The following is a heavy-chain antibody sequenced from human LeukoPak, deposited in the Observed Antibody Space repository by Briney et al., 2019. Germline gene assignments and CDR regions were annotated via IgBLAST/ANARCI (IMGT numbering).Heavy chain of an antibody. CDR3: AREGGRITIFGVANNWFDP. V-gene: IGHV1-46*01. CDR1: GYTFTSYY. CDR2: INPSGGST. Sequence: ASVKVSCKASGYTFTSYYMHWVRQAPGQGLEWMGIINPSGGSTSYAQKFQGRVTMTRDTSTSTVYMELSSLRSEDTAVYYCAREGGRITIFGVANNWFDPWGQGTLVTVSS. D-gene: IGHD3-3*01. J-gene: IGHJ5*02.